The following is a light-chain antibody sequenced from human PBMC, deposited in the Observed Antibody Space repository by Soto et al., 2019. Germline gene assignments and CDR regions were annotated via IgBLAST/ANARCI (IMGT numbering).Light chain of an antibody. J-gene: IGKJ3*01. V-gene: IGKV1-33*01. CDR3: QQYDNLPFT. CDR2: DAS. CDR1: QDISNY. Sequence: IQMTKSPSCLSGSGSGVGAVGCQARQDISNYLNWYQQKPGKAPKLLIYDASNLETGVPSRFSGSGSGTDFTFTISSLQPEDIATYYCQQYDNLPFTFGPGTKVDI.